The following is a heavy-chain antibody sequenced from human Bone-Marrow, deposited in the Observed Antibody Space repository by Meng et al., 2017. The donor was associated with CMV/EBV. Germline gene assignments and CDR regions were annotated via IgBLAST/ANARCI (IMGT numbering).Heavy chain of an antibody. CDR2: INSSGGRT. CDR1: GYTFTGYY. CDR3: ARGRGPSGSWYIDY. D-gene: IGHD6-13*01. V-gene: IGHV1-46*01. Sequence: ASVKVSCKASGYTFTGYYMHWVRQAPGQGLEWMGKINSSGGRTTYAQKFQGRLTMTRNTSTSTIYMELSSLRSEDTAVYYCARGRGPSGSWYIDYWGQGTLVTVSS. J-gene: IGHJ4*02.